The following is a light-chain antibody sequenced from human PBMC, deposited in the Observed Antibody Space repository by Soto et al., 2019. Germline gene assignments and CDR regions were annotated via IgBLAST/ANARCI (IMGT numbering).Light chain of an antibody. V-gene: IGKV1-27*01. J-gene: IGKJ3*01. CDR3: QKYYSVPFT. CDR2: AAS. Sequence: DIPMTQSPLSLSASAGDKVTITCRASQAIRNNLAWYQQKPGKVPTLLIYAASTLQSGVPSRFSGSGSGTDFTLTISSLQPEDVATYYCQKYYSVPFTCGPGTKVEIK. CDR1: QAIRNN.